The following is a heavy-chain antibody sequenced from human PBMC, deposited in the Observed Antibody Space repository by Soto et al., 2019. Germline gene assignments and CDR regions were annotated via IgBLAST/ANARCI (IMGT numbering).Heavy chain of an antibody. Sequence: QVQLVQSGAEVKKPGASVKVSCKASGYIFTSYAMHWVRQAPGQRLEWMGWINAGNGNTKYSQKFQGRVTITRDTSASTAYMELSSLRSEDTAVYYCARDVVAYDFWSGYLNWGQGTLVTVSS. CDR3: ARDVVAYDFWSGYLN. CDR1: GYIFTSYA. D-gene: IGHD3-3*01. J-gene: IGHJ4*02. V-gene: IGHV1-3*01. CDR2: INAGNGNT.